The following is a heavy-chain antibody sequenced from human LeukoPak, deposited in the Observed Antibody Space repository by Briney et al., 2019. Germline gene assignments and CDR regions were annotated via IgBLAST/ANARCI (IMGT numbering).Heavy chain of an antibody. Sequence: PSETLSLTCTVSGGSISSSSYYWGWIRQPPGKGLEWIGSIYYSGSTYYNPSLKSRVTISVDTFKNQFSLKLSSVTAADTAVYYCARHGPGAAPPVGRVFDYWGQGTLVTVSS. CDR1: GGSISSSSYY. D-gene: IGHD6-6*01. J-gene: IGHJ4*02. V-gene: IGHV4-39*01. CDR2: IYYSGST. CDR3: ARHGPGAAPPVGRVFDY.